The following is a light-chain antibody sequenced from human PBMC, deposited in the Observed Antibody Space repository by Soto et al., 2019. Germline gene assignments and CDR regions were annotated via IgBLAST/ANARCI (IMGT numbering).Light chain of an antibody. CDR2: AES. V-gene: IGKV1-27*01. Sequence: DIQMTQSPSSLSASVGDRVTITCRASQGISNYLAWSQQKPGKVHNLLLYAESTLQSAVQSRFSGSGSGTDFTVTISSLQPEGVATYYCRKYNSAPRTFGQGTKVEIK. CDR3: RKYNSAPRT. J-gene: IGKJ1*01. CDR1: QGISNY.